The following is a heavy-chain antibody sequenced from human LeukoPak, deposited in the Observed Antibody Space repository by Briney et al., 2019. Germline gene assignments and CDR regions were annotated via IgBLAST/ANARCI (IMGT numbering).Heavy chain of an antibody. CDR2: INEDGGIT. CDR3: TRDFTGYRDI. J-gene: IGHJ4*02. Sequence: GGSLRLSCAASGFTLSNYWVHWVRQPPGKGLLWVSRINEDGGITNYADSVRGRFTISRDNAKNTVYLQMNSLRAEDTAVYYCTRDFTGYRDIWGQGTLVTVSS. D-gene: IGHD5-12*01. V-gene: IGHV3-74*01. CDR1: GFTLSNYW.